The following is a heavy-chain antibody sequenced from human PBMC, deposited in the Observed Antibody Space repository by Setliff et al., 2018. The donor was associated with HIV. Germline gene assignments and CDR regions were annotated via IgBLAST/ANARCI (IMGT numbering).Heavy chain of an antibody. CDR1: GFTFRTFA. Sequence: GGSLRLSCVASGFTFRTFAMHWVRQAPGKGLEWVSVISYDGSRISYADSVRYRFFVSRDNSKNTVFLEMNSLRYDDSGVYYRARDAQPGTVTIFGVVTYFDSWGRGTLVTVSS. CDR3: ARDAQPGTVTIFGVVTYFDS. V-gene: IGHV3-30*01. J-gene: IGHJ4*02. D-gene: IGHD3-3*01. CDR2: ISYDGSRI.